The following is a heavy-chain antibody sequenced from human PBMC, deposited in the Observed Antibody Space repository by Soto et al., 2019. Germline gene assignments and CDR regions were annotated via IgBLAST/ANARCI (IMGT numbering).Heavy chain of an antibody. Sequence: GGSLRLSCTASGFRLTSSTMTWVRQVSGQGLEWLSSISEDGSSTYYADSVKGRFAISRDISKNTQYLQMSSLRADDTAVYYCVKGEYYYDSSGYYPFDYWGQGTLVTVSS. CDR3: VKGEYYYDSSGYYPFDY. CDR2: ISEDGSST. CDR1: GFRLTSST. V-gene: IGHV3-23*01. J-gene: IGHJ4*02. D-gene: IGHD3-22*01.